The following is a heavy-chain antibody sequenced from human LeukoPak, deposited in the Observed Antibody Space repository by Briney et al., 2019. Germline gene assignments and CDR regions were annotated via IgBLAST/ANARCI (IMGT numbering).Heavy chain of an antibody. CDR3: AREGSGYHY. V-gene: IGHV1-2*02. CDR2: INPNSGGT. CDR1: GYTFTGYY. Sequence: ASVKVSCKASGYTFTGYYMHWLGQAPGQRLEWIGWINPNSGGTNYAQKFQARVTMTMDTSISTAYMEVSRLTSDATAVFYCAREGSGYHYWGQGTLVTVSS. D-gene: IGHD5-12*01. J-gene: IGHJ4*02.